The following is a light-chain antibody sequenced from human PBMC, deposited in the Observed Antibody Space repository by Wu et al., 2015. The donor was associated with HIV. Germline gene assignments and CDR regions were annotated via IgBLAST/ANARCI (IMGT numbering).Light chain of an antibody. Sequence: IVMTQSPATLSVSPGERATLSCRASRSISNYLAWYQQKPGLAPRLLIFSASTRATGVPARFSGSGSGTEFTLTISSLQSEDFAVYYCQQRRYWPLYTFGQGTKLEIK. V-gene: IGKV3-15*01. CDR2: SAS. CDR1: RSISNY. CDR3: QQRRYWPLYT. J-gene: IGKJ2*01.